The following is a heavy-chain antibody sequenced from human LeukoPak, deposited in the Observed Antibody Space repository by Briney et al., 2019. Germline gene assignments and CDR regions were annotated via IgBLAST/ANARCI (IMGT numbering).Heavy chain of an antibody. Sequence: SVKVSCKASGGIFSNHAVTWVRQAPGQGLEWMGRIIPMIGTAKYAQKFQGRVTFTADTSTNTAYMELSSLTSEDTALYFCAKGATVGKEALDIWGQGSLVTVSS. D-gene: IGHD1-14*01. CDR3: AKGATVGKEALDI. J-gene: IGHJ3*02. CDR1: GGIFSNHA. CDR2: IIPMIGTA. V-gene: IGHV1-69*04.